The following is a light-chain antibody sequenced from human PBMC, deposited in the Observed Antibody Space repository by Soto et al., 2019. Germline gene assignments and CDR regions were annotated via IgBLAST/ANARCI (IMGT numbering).Light chain of an antibody. J-gene: IGLJ7*01. CDR1: SSDIGYYNY. Sequence: QSALTQPASVSGSPGQSIAISCSGTSSDIGYYNYVSWYQKNPGKAPRLVIYEVSNRPSGVSRRVSGSKSDNTASLIISGLQAEDEAEYYCSSFTRSNTLVFGGGTQLTVL. CDR2: EVS. CDR3: SSFTRSNTLV. V-gene: IGLV2-14*01.